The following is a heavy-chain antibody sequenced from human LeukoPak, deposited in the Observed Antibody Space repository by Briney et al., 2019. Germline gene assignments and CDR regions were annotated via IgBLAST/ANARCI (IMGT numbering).Heavy chain of an antibody. CDR1: GYTFTSYG. V-gene: IGHV1-18*01. CDR3: ARRVRSSGWFNNRFDP. J-gene: IGHJ5*02. CDR2: ISAYNGNT. D-gene: IGHD6-19*01. Sequence: ASVKVSCKASGYTFTSYGISWVRQAPGQGLEWMGWISAYNGNTNYAQKLQGRVTMTTDTSTSTAYMELRSLRSDDTAVYYCARRVRSSGWFNNRFDPWGQGTLVTVSS.